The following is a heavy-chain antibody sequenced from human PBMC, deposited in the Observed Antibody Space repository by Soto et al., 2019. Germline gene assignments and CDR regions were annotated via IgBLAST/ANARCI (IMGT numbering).Heavy chain of an antibody. V-gene: IGHV3-23*01. Sequence: EVQLLESGGGLVQPGGSLRLSCAASGFTFSSYAMSWVRQAPGKGLEWVSAISGSGGSTYYADSVKGRFTISRDNSKNTLYVQMNSLRAEDTAVYYCAKATTMVRGVIIRGGYYYYGMDVWGQGTTVTVSS. J-gene: IGHJ6*02. D-gene: IGHD3-10*01. CDR1: GFTFSSYA. CDR3: AKATTMVRGVIIRGGYYYYGMDV. CDR2: ISGSGGST.